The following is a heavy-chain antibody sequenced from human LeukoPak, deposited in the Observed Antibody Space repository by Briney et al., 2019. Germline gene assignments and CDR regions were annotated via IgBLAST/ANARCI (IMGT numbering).Heavy chain of an antibody. V-gene: IGHV3-30*02. CDR3: AKATSGSYYHY. Sequence: GGSLRLSCAASGFTFSTYGMHWVRQAPGKGLEWVAFIRYDGSSKYFADSVKGRFTISRDNSKNTLYLQMNSLRAEDTAVYYCAKATSGSYYHYWGQGTLVTVSS. CDR1: GFTFSTYG. J-gene: IGHJ4*02. D-gene: IGHD1-26*01. CDR2: IRYDGSSK.